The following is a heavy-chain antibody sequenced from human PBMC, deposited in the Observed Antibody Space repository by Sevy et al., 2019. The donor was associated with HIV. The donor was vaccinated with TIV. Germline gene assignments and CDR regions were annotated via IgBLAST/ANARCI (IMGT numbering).Heavy chain of an antibody. J-gene: IGHJ6*02. CDR3: ARQTVIYDILSGWNYYGVDV. Sequence: SETLSLTCTVSGGSISSYCWNWIRQPPGKGLEWIGHIYSSGSTNYNPSLKSRVTISVHASKNQLSLKVNSVTAADTAVYYCARQTVIYDILSGWNYYGVDVWGQGTTVTVSS. CDR2: IYSSGST. V-gene: IGHV4-59*08. D-gene: IGHD3-9*01. CDR1: GGSISSYC.